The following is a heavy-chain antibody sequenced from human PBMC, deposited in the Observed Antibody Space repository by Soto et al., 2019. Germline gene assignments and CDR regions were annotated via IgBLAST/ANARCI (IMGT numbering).Heavy chain of an antibody. D-gene: IGHD4-17*01. J-gene: IGHJ4*02. V-gene: IGHV4-31*03. Sequence: QVQLQESGPGLVKPSQTLSLTCNVSGGSISSGGYDWSWIRQHPAKGLSWIGHIYYSGSTYYNPSLKSRVTISVDTSKNQFSLKLSSVTAADTAMYYCARGRPDDYGDPDYFDYWGQGALVTVSS. CDR3: ARGRPDDYGDPDYFDY. CDR1: GGSISSGGYD. CDR2: IYYSGST.